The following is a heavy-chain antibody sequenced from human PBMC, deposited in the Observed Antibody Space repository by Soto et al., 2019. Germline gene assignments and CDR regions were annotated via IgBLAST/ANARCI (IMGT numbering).Heavy chain of an antibody. J-gene: IGHJ4*02. CDR2: INPNGGST. D-gene: IGHD6-19*01. V-gene: IGHV1-46*01. Sequence: QVQVVQSGAEVKKPGASVKVSCKTSGYTFTNYHVHWVRQAPGQGLEWMGAINPNGGSTTYAQHTHGRVTMTSDSSTSTVYMEIGSLRSDDSAVYYCALPKNTLGWYNFWCQGTLVTVS. CDR1: GYTFTNYH. CDR3: ALPKNTLGWYNF.